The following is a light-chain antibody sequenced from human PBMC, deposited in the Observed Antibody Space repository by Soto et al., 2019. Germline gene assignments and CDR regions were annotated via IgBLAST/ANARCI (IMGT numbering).Light chain of an antibody. CDR1: SSNIGAGYD. CDR3: QSYDSSLSAAV. V-gene: IGLV1-40*01. Sequence: QSVLTQPPSVSGAPGQKVIISCTGSSSNIGAGYDVHWYQQLPGTAPKLLIYGNSNRPSGVPDRLSCSKSGTSASLAITGVQVEDEADYYCQSYDSSLSAAVFGGGTKVTVL. J-gene: IGLJ2*01. CDR2: GNS.